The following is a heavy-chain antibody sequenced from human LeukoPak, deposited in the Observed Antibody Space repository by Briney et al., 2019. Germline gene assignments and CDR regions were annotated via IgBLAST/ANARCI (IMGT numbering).Heavy chain of an antibody. CDR3: ARVIAVAGTQPDY. CDR1: GGTFSSYA. V-gene: IGHV1-69*04. D-gene: IGHD6-19*01. CDR2: IIPILGIA. Sequence: ASVKVSCKASGGTFSSYAISWVRQAPGQGLEWMGRIIPILGIANYAQKFQGRVTITADKSTSTAYMELSSLRSEDTAVYYCARVIAVAGTQPDYWGQGTLVTVSS. J-gene: IGHJ4*02.